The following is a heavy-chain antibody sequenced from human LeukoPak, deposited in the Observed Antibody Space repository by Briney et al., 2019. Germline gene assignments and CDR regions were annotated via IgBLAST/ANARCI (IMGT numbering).Heavy chain of an antibody. J-gene: IGHJ6*02. CDR2: ISGSGGST. D-gene: IGHD3-10*01. CDR1: GFTFSTYA. CDR3: AKSGGLSGSGRLAMDV. Sequence: GGSLRLSCAASGFTFSTYAMSWVRLAPGKGQEWVSGISGSGGSTYYADSVKGRFTSSRDNSNNTLYVQMNSLRVEDTAVYYCAKSGGLSGSGRLAMDVWGQGTTVTVSS. V-gene: IGHV3-23*01.